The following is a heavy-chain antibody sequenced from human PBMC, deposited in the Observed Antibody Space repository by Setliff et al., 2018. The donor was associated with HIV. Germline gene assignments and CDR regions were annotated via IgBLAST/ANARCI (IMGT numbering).Heavy chain of an antibody. D-gene: IGHD3-3*01. CDR3: ARGRVLEWLLNH. V-gene: IGHV3-30*04. Sequence: GGSLRLSCAASGFTFSSYAIHWVRQAPGKGLEWVAVMYYDGVTTYYADSVKGRFTISRDGSKNMIFLQMNSLRVDDTAVYYCARGRVLEWLLNHWGQGTRVTVSS. J-gene: IGHJ4*02. CDR2: MYYDGVTT. CDR1: GFTFSSYA.